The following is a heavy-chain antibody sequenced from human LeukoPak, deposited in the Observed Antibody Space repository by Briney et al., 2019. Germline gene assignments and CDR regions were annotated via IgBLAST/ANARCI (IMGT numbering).Heavy chain of an antibody. CDR3: ARGIHFWSGHDC. J-gene: IGHJ4*02. CDR1: EFTFTGYY. V-gene: IGHV1-2*02. D-gene: IGHD3-3*02. CDR2: INPNSGGT. Sequence: PLASVKVSCKASEFTFTGYYLHWVRQAPGQGLEWMGWINPNSGGTNFAQKFQGRVTMTRDTSISTAYMELSSLRSDDTAVYYCARGIHFWSGHDCWGQGTLVTVSS.